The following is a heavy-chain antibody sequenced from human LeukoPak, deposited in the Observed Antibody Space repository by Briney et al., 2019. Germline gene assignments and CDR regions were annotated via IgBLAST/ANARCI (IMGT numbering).Heavy chain of an antibody. J-gene: IGHJ4*02. Sequence: SETLSLTCAVSGGSISSGDYSWSWIRQPPGKGLEWIGYIYPSGSTYYNPSLKSRVIISIDGSKNQFSLKLSSVTAADTAVYYCARGPRISSAARHDYWGQGTLVTVSS. CDR2: IYPSGST. V-gene: IGHV4-30-2*01. CDR3: ARGPRISSAARHDY. CDR1: GGSISSGDYS. D-gene: IGHD6-6*01.